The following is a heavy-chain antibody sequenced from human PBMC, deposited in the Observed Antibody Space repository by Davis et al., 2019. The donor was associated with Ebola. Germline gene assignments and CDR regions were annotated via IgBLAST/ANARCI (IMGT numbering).Heavy chain of an antibody. V-gene: IGHV3-53*01. CDR1: GFTVSSNY. CDR3: TTDPLDYYGDYYYYYGMDV. Sequence: GESLKISCAASGFTVSSNYMSWVRQAPGKGLEWVSVIYSGGSTYYADSVKGRFTISRDNSKNTLYLQMNSLRAEDTAVYYCTTDPLDYYGDYYYYYGMDVWGQGTTVTVSS. J-gene: IGHJ6*02. CDR2: IYSGGST. D-gene: IGHD4-17*01.